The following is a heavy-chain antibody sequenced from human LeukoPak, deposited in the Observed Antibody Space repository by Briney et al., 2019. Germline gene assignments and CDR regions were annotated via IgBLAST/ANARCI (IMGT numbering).Heavy chain of an antibody. CDR1: GFTFSSYA. J-gene: IGHJ5*02. CDR2: ISGSDGST. Sequence: GGSLRLSCAASGFTFSSYAMSWVRQAPGKGLEWVSGISGSDGSTNYADSVKGRFTISRDNSKNTLYLQMNSLRAEDTAVYYCARERGYYDSSGYRNWFDPWGQGTLVTVSS. V-gene: IGHV3-23*01. CDR3: ARERGYYDSSGYRNWFDP. D-gene: IGHD3-22*01.